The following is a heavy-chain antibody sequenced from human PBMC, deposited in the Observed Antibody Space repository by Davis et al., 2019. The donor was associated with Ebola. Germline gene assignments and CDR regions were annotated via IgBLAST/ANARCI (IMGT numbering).Heavy chain of an antibody. Sequence: SETLSLTCSVAGGSISSGGYYWNWIRQHPGEGLEWIGIIYYSGTTHYNPSLKSRVIISRDTFKNQFSLKLSSVTAADTAVYYCAREAGGGAFDIWGQGTMITVSS. V-gene: IGHV4-31*03. CDR2: IYYSGTT. J-gene: IGHJ3*02. CDR3: AREAGGGAFDI. D-gene: IGHD3-16*01. CDR1: GGSISSGGYY.